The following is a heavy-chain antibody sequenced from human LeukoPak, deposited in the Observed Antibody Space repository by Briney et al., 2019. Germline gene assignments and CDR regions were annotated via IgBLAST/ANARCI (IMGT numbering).Heavy chain of an antibody. J-gene: IGHJ6*03. Sequence: SETLSLTCTVSAGSISSSDYYWGWIRQSPGKGLEWIGRISYSGNTYYNPSLKSRVTISVDTSKNHFSLRLSSVTAADTAVYYCARLTHSYYSDTSGYYPYYHMDVWGKGARVTVSS. CDR3: ARLTHSYYSDTSGYYPYYHMDV. CDR2: ISYSGNT. D-gene: IGHD3-22*01. CDR1: AGSISSSDYY. V-gene: IGHV4-39*02.